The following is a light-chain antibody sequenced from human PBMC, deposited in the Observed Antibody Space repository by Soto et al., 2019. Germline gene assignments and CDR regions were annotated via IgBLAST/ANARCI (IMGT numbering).Light chain of an antibody. CDR3: SSYTSISTLV. CDR2: EVS. V-gene: IGLV2-14*01. Sequence: QSVLTQPASVSGSPGQSITISCTGTSSDIGAYNYVSWYQQHPGKAPKLMIYEVSDRPSGVSNRFSGSKSGNTASLTISGLHAEDEADYYCSSYTSISTLVFGSGTKLTVL. J-gene: IGLJ1*01. CDR1: SSDIGAYNY.